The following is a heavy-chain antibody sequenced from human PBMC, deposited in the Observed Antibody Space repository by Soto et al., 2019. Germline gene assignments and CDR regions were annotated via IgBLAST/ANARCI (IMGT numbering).Heavy chain of an antibody. CDR1: GCSVRGGSYY. V-gene: IGHV4-61*01. CDR3: ARAYSNSPDAFDI. J-gene: IGHJ3*02. D-gene: IGHD6-6*01. Sequence: QVQLQESGPGLVKPSETLSLTCTVSGCSVRGGSYYWSWVRQPPGKGLEWVGYGYYGGSTNRHPSLKSRGTILIDTPKNQFSLRLSSVTAADTAVYFCARAYSNSPDAFDIWGQGTRVTVSS. CDR2: GYYGGST.